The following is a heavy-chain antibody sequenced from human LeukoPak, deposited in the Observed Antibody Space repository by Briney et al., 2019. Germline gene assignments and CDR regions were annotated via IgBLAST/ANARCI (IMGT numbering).Heavy chain of an antibody. J-gene: IGHJ4*02. Sequence: ASVKVSCKASGGSFNNYAVTWVRQAPGQGLEWMGWINPNSGGTNYAQKFQGRVTMTRDTSISTAYMELSRLRSDDTAVYYCLGQGAAAGKYFDYWGQGTLVTVSS. D-gene: IGHD6-13*01. CDR3: LGQGAAAGKYFDY. CDR2: INPNSGGT. CDR1: GGSFNNYA. V-gene: IGHV1-2*02.